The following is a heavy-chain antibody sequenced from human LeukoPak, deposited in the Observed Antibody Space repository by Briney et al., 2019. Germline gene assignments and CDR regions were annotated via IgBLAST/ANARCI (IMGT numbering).Heavy chain of an antibody. J-gene: IGHJ4*02. CDR1: GFTFSSYA. CDR3: ARTRYSSTWFLFDF. V-gene: IGHV3-23*01. D-gene: IGHD6-13*01. Sequence: PGGSLRLSCAASGFTFSSYAMSWVRQAPGKGLEWVSAISGSGGSTYYADSVKGRFTISRDNSKNTLYLQMNSLRADDTAVYYCARTRYSSTWFLFDFWGQGDLVTVSS. CDR2: ISGSGGST.